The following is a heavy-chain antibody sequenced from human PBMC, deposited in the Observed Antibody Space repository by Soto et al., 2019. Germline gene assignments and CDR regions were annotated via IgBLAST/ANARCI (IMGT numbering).Heavy chain of an antibody. CDR2: IYYSGST. CDR1: GGSISSSSYY. J-gene: IGHJ6*02. CDR3: ASTVTTRKYYYYGMDV. D-gene: IGHD4-17*01. V-gene: IGHV4-39*01. Sequence: QLQLQESGPGLVKPSETLSLTCTVSGGSISSSSYYWGWIRQPPGKGLEWIGSIYYSGSTYYNPSLKSRVTISVDTSKNQFSLKLSSVTAADTAVYYCASTVTTRKYYYYGMDVWGQGTTVTVSS.